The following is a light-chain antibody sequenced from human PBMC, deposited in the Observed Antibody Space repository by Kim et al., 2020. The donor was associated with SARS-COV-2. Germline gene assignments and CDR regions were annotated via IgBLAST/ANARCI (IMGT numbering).Light chain of an antibody. J-gene: IGLJ3*02. CDR1: SNDVGGYKF. V-gene: IGLV2-14*03. CDR2: DVN. Sequence: QSALTQPASVSASPGKSISISCTGSSNDVGGYKFVSWYQQHPGKAPQLIIYDVNNRPSGVSNRFSGSKSGDTASLTISGLQPEDEADYYCCSFRYGNTVVFGGGTQRTVL. CDR3: CSFRYGNTVV.